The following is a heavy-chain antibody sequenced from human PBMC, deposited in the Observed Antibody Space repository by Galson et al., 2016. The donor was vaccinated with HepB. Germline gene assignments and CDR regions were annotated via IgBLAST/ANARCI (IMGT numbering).Heavy chain of an antibody. J-gene: IGHJ6*02. CDR1: GDSVSSNSAT. CDR3: ARVRSGYSGYANPYYYGMDV. Sequence: CAISGDSVSSNSATWSWIRQSPSRGLEWLGRTYYRSKWYNDYALSVKSRITINPDTSKNQFSLQLNSVTPEDTAVYYCARVRSGYSGYANPYYYGMDVWGQGTTVTVPS. V-gene: IGHV6-1*01. CDR2: TYYRSKWYN. D-gene: IGHD5-12*01.